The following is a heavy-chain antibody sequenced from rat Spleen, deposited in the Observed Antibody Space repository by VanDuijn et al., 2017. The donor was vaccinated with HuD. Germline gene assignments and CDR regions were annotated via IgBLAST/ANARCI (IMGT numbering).Heavy chain of an antibody. CDR2: ISPSGVT. D-gene: IGHD1-11*01. CDR3: ARPTEGIAWFAY. V-gene: IGHV5-25*01. J-gene: IGHJ3*01. Sequence: EVQLVESGGGLVQPGRSLKLSCAASGFTFSNFDMAWVRQAPTKGLEWVTSISPSGVTYYRDSVKGRFTVSRENAESTLYLLMDSLRSEDTATYYCARPTEGIAWFAYWGQGTLVTVSS. CDR1: GFTFSNFD.